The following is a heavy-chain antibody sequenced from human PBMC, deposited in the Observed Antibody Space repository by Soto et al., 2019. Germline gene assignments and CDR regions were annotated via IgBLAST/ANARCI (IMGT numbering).Heavy chain of an antibody. CDR2: ISYDGSNK. D-gene: IGHD2-2*02. Sequence: GGSLRLSCAASGFTFSSYGMHWVRQAPGKGLEWVAVISYDGSNKYHADSVKGRFTISRDNSKNTLYLQMNSLRAEDTAVYYCAKGLGDIVVVPAAIHYFDYWGQGTLVTVSS. CDR1: GFTFSSYG. V-gene: IGHV3-30*18. J-gene: IGHJ4*02. CDR3: AKGLGDIVVVPAAIHYFDY.